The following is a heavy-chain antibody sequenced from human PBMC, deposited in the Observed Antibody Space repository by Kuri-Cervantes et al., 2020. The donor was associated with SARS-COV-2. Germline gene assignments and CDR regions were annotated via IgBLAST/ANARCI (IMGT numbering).Heavy chain of an antibody. CDR3: ARDELSGYYYDSSGPFDY. Sequence: ASVKVSCKASGYTFTSYDINWVRQATGQGLEWMGWMNPNSGNTGYAQKFQGRVTMTRNTSISTAYMELSSLRSEDTAVYYCARDELSGYYYDSSGPFDYWGQGTLVTVSS. CDR1: GYTFTSYD. J-gene: IGHJ4*02. CDR2: MNPNSGNT. D-gene: IGHD3-22*01. V-gene: IGHV1-8*02.